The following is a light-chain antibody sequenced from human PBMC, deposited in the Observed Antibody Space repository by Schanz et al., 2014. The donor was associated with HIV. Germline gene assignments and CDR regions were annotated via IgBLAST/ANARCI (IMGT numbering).Light chain of an antibody. CDR2: EVS. V-gene: IGLV2-14*02. CDR3: SSYAGSNNFV. Sequence: QSALTQPASVSGSPGQSITISCTGTSSDVGPYNLVSWYQHHPGKAPKLMIYEVSKRPSGVSDRFSGSKSGNTASLTISGLQTEDEADYYCSSYAGSNNFVFGGGTQLTVL. CDR1: SSDVGPYNL. J-gene: IGLJ2*01.